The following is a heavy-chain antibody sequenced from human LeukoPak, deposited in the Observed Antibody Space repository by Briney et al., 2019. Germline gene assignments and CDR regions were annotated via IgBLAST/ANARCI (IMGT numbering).Heavy chain of an antibody. CDR1: GYTFTDYD. Sequence: ASVTVSCKTSGYTFTDYDIQWVRQAPGHGLEWMGWMNPNSGKTNYAQKLQGRVTFSRNTSLSVAYMELSGLRSEDAAVYFCARGDFGETNTAFDIWGQGTMVAVSS. CDR2: MNPNSGKT. V-gene: IGHV1-8*03. CDR3: ARGDFGETNTAFDI. D-gene: IGHD4-17*01. J-gene: IGHJ3*02.